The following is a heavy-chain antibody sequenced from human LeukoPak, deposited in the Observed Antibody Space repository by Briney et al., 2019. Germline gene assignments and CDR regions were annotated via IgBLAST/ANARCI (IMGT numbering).Heavy chain of an antibody. CDR1: GGSISSYY. CDR3: AKDQYDFWSGYWFDP. Sequence: SETLSLTCTVSGGSISSYYWSWIRQPPGKGLEWIGYIYYSGSTNYNPSLKSRVTISVDTSKNQFSLKLSSVTAADTAVYYCAKDQYDFWSGYWFDPWGQGTLVTVSS. CDR2: IYYSGST. D-gene: IGHD3-3*01. J-gene: IGHJ5*02. V-gene: IGHV4-59*01.